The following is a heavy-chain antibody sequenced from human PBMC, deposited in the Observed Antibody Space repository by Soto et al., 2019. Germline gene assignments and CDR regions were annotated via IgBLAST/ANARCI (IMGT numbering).Heavy chain of an antibody. D-gene: IGHD3-3*01. CDR1: GFTFSSYW. Sequence: GGSLRLSCAASGFTFSSYWMSWVRQAPGKGLEWVANIKQDGSEKYYVDSVKGRFTISRDNAKNSLYLQMNSLRAEDTAVYYCATGADGITIFGVVIDAFDIWGQGTMVTVSS. CDR3: ATGADGITIFGVVIDAFDI. CDR2: IKQDGSEK. J-gene: IGHJ3*02. V-gene: IGHV3-7*01.